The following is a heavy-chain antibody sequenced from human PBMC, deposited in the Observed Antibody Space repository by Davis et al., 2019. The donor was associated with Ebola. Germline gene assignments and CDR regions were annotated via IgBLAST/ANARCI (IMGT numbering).Heavy chain of an antibody. J-gene: IGHJ6*02. V-gene: IGHV4-30-4*01. Sequence: SLTCTVSGDSISSSVYYWTWIRQSPGKGLEWIGNINYRATTYYNPSLGGRVSISVDTSKNQFSLRVTSVTVADTAVYYCARDHYDFWSGYNYYGMDVWGQGTTVTVS. CDR2: INYRATT. CDR3: ARDHYDFWSGYNYYGMDV. CDR1: GDSISSSVYY. D-gene: IGHD3-3*01.